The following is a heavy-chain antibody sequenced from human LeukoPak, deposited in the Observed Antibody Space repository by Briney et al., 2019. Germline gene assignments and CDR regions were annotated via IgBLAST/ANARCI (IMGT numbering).Heavy chain of an antibody. CDR3: ATDWTLRGVPTFFDP. D-gene: IGHD3-10*01. CDR1: GFTIRNHV. Sequence: GGSLRLSCEASGFTIRNHVMTWVRQAPGKGLEWVASESGSGHNTYYSESVRGRFAISRDNSKNTLFLQMNSLRVEDTAVYYCATDWTLRGVPTFFDPWGQGTVVSVSS. CDR2: ESGSGHNT. V-gene: IGHV3-23*01. J-gene: IGHJ5*02.